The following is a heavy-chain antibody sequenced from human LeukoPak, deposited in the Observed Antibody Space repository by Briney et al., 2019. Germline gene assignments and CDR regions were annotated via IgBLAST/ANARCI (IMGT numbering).Heavy chain of an antibody. CDR1: GYSFTSYW. CDR3: ARRDYDFLTGYCIDY. D-gene: IGHD3-9*01. CDR2: IYPGDSDT. Sequence: GESLKISCEGSGYSFTSYWIAWVRQRPGKGLEWMGTIYPGDSDTRYSPSFQGQVTFSVDKSISTAYLQWSGLKASDTAVYYCARRDYDFLTGYCIDYWGQGTLVTVSS. J-gene: IGHJ4*02. V-gene: IGHV5-51*01.